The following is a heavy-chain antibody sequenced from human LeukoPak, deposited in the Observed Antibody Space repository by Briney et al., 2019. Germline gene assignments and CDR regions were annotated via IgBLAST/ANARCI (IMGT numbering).Heavy chain of an antibody. D-gene: IGHD3-22*01. V-gene: IGHV3-74*01. J-gene: IGHJ4*02. CDR1: GFTFSNYW. CDR2: INSDGSNT. CDR3: AKHFSWLLLFVDY. Sequence: GGSLRLSCAASGFTFSNYWMHWVRHGPGKGLVWVSRINSDGSNTAYADSVKGRFTISRDNAKNTLSLQMNSLRAEDAAVYYCAKHFSWLLLFVDYWGQGTLVTVSS.